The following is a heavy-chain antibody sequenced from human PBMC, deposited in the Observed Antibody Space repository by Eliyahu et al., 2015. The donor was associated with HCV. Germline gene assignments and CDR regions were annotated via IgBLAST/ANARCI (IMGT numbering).Heavy chain of an antibody. Sequence: QITLKESGPSLVRPTQTLTLTCXFSGFSXTTSGVGVGWFRQPPGKAPEWLGVIYLNEVQHHTPSLKSRLTITKDTSTNQVVLTMTDMDPVDTGTYFCARTYWFYDVWGRGTLVSVSS. CDR3: ARTYWFYDV. J-gene: IGHJ2*01. CDR1: GFSXTTSGVG. D-gene: IGHD2-21*01. CDR2: IYLNEVQ. V-gene: IGHV2-5*01.